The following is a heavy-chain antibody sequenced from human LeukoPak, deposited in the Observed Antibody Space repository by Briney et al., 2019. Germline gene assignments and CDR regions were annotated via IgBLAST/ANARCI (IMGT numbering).Heavy chain of an antibody. V-gene: IGHV3-53*01. Sequence: RGGSLSLSCAPSLFTVSSKYMSWVGRAPGKGGEGVTVICSGGSTYYADSVKGRFTISRDNSKNTLHLQMNSLRAEDTAVYYCARCPVDTAMVFDYWGQGTLVTVSS. CDR2: ICSGGST. CDR3: ARCPVDTAMVFDY. D-gene: IGHD5-18*01. CDR1: LFTVSSKY. J-gene: IGHJ4*02.